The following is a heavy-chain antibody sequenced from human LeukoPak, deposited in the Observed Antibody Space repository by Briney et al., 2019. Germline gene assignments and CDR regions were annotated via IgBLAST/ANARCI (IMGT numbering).Heavy chain of an antibody. CDR1: GGSISSGSYY. V-gene: IGHV4-61*02. J-gene: IGHJ4*02. CDR3: ARDGELGRYFDY. D-gene: IGHD1-26*01. Sequence: PSETLSLTCTVSGGSISSGSYYWSWIRQPAGKGLEWIGRIYTSGSTNYNPSLKSRVTISVDTSKNQFSLKLSSVTAADTAVYYCARDGELGRYFDYWGQGTLVTVSS. CDR2: IYTSGST.